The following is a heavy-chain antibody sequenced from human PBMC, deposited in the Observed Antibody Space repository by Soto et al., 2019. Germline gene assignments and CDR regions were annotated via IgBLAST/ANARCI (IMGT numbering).Heavy chain of an antibody. CDR2: INSDGSST. V-gene: IGHV3-74*01. D-gene: IGHD5-12*01. CDR1: GFTFSSYW. Sequence: PGGSLRLSCAASGFTFSSYWMHWVRQAPGKGLVWVSRINSDGSSTSYADSVKGRFTISRDNAKNTLYLQMDSLRAEDTALYYCAEGGFYDGNDYWGQGTLVTVSS. J-gene: IGHJ4*02. CDR3: AEGGFYDGNDY.